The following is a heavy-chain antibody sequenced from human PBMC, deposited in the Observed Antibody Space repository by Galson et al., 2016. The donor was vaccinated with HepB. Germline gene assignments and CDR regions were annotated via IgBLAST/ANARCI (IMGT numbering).Heavy chain of an antibody. CDR1: GFTFSSYS. CDR3: ARDARPLPSGWFPTGFPVDH. D-gene: IGHD6-19*01. J-gene: IGHJ4*02. V-gene: IGHV3-21*01. Sequence: SLRLSCAASGFTFSSYSMNWVRQAPGKGLEWVSYIVSSSTYLYYADSVKGRFTISRDNAKNSLFLQMNSLRAEDTAVYYCARDARPLPSGWFPTGFPVDHWGQGTLVTVSS. CDR2: IVSSSTYL.